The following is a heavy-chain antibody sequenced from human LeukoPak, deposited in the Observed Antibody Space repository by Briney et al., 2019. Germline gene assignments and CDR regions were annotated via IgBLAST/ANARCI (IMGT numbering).Heavy chain of an antibody. Sequence: GGSLRLSCAASGFTFSSYVMNWVRQAPGKGLEWVSGISASGGIKDYTASVKGRFTISRDSSKNTLSLQMNNLGAEDTAVYFCAGSGAGEDYFHYWGQGSLVIVSS. CDR3: AGSGAGEDYFHY. CDR2: ISASGGIK. V-gene: IGHV3-23*01. CDR1: GFTFSSYV. D-gene: IGHD3-10*01. J-gene: IGHJ4*02.